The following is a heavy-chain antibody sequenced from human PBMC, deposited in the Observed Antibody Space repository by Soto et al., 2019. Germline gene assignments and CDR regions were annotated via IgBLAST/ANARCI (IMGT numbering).Heavy chain of an antibody. V-gene: IGHV4-30-4*08. CDR2: IYYSGTT. D-gene: IGHD3-10*01. Sequence: SETLSLTCTVSRGSISSGVYYWSWIRQHPGKGLEWIGYIYYSGTTYYNPSLKSRLTISVDRSKNQFSLKLSSVTAADTAVYYCAGQPTAGSYYDLGSYYYYYAMDVWGQGTTVTVSS. CDR3: AGQPTAGSYYDLGSYYYYYAMDV. CDR1: RGSISSGVYY. J-gene: IGHJ6*02.